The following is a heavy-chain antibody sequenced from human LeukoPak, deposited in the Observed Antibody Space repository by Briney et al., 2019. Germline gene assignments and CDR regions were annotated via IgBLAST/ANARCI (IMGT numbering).Heavy chain of an antibody. D-gene: IGHD3-22*01. Sequence: TGGSLRLSCAASGFTFSSYSMNWVSQAPGKGLEWVSSISSSSSYIYYADSVKGRFTISRDNAKNSLYLQMNSLRAEDTAVYYCARDKDYYDSSGPDYWGQGTLVTVSS. CDR1: GFTFSSYS. CDR2: ISSSSSYI. V-gene: IGHV3-21*01. J-gene: IGHJ4*02. CDR3: ARDKDYYDSSGPDY.